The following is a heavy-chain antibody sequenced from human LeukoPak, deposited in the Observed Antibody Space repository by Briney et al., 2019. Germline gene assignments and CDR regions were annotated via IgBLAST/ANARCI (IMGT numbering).Heavy chain of an antibody. CDR1: GFTFSNYG. CDR3: AKDRSPSVVRGLIVGYFDY. CDR2: LSYDGSNE. J-gene: IGHJ4*02. Sequence: GGSLRLSCAASGFTFSNYGMHWVRQAPGKGLEWVAVLSYDGSNEYYADSVKGRFAISRDNSKNTLYLQMNSLRADDTAVYYCAKDRSPSVVRGLIVGYFDYWGQGTLVTVSS. D-gene: IGHD3-10*01. V-gene: IGHV3-30*18.